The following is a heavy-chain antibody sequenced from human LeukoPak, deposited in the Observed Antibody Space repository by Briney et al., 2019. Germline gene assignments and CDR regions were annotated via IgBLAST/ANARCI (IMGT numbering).Heavy chain of an antibody. Sequence: GGSLRLSCAASGFTFSSYSMNWVRQTPGKGLEWVSSISSSSSYIYYADSVKGRLTISRDNSQNTLYLQMNSLRAEDTAVYYCAKKGYAGSGTYSYYFDYWGQGALVTVSS. D-gene: IGHD3-10*01. CDR3: AKKGYAGSGTYSYYFDY. J-gene: IGHJ4*02. V-gene: IGHV3-21*04. CDR2: ISSSSSYI. CDR1: GFTFSSYS.